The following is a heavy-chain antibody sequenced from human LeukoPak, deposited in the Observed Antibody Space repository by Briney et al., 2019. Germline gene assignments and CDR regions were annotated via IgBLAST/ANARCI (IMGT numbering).Heavy chain of an antibody. CDR1: GYTLTGYY. CDR3: AREATVNSYFQH. CDR2: INPNSGGT. J-gene: IGHJ1*01. Sequence: ASVKVSCKASGYTLTGYYMHWVRQAPGQGLEWMGWINPNSGGTNYAKKFQGRVTMTRETSISTAYMELSRLRPDDTAVYYCAREATVNSYFQHWGQGTLVTVSS. D-gene: IGHD4-17*01. V-gene: IGHV1-2*02.